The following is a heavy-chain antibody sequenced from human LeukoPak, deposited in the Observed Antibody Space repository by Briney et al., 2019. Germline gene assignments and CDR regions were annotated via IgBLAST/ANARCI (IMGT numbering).Heavy chain of an antibody. CDR2: INGDGSTT. V-gene: IGHV3-74*01. CDR3: ARVAYSSSWFVDY. D-gene: IGHD6-13*01. Sequence: PGGSLRLSCAASGFTLRSYWVYWVRQAPGKGLVWVSRINGDGSTTDHADSVRGRFTISRDNAKNTLYLQMNSLRVEDTAIYYCARVAYSSSWFVDYWGQGTLVTVSS. CDR1: GFTLRSYW. J-gene: IGHJ4*02.